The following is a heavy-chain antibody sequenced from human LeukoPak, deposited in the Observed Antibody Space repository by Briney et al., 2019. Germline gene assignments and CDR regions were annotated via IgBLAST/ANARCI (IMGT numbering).Heavy chain of an antibody. Sequence: GGSLRLSCAASGFTFRTYGMHWVRQAPGKGLEWVAIVWADGIKKYYADSVKGRFTISRDNSKNTLYLQMGSLRAEDTAVYYCARGPSGSYPKLSPQIDYWGQGTLVTVSS. J-gene: IGHJ4*02. CDR2: VWADGIKK. CDR3: ARGPSGSYPKLSPQIDY. D-gene: IGHD1-26*01. V-gene: IGHV3-33*03. CDR1: GFTFRTYG.